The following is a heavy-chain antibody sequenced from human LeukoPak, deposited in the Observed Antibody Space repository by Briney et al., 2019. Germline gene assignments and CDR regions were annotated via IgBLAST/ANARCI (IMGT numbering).Heavy chain of an antibody. CDR3: ARRRGMATIFLSALYYFDY. J-gene: IGHJ4*02. D-gene: IGHD5-24*01. Sequence: SETLSLTCAVYGGSFSGYYWSWIRQPPGKGLEWIGEINHSGSTNYNPSLKSRVTISVDTSKNQFSLKLSSVTAADTAVYYCARRRGMATIFLSALYYFDYWGQGTLVTVSS. CDR2: INHSGST. CDR1: GGSFSGYY. V-gene: IGHV4-34*01.